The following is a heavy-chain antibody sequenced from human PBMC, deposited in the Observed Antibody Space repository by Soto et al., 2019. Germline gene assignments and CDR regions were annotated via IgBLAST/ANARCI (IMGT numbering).Heavy chain of an antibody. D-gene: IGHD3-3*01. CDR1: GGSIRIAGYY. J-gene: IGHJ4*02. CDR3: ARRKIFFDY. CDR2: IYYSGST. V-gene: IGHV4-31*03. Sequence: PSGTLSLTCTVSGGSIRIAGYYGSWIRQHPGKGLEWIGYIYYSGSTYYNPSLNSRVTISVDTSKNQFSLKLSSVTAADTAVYYCARRKIFFDYWGQGTLVTVPQ.